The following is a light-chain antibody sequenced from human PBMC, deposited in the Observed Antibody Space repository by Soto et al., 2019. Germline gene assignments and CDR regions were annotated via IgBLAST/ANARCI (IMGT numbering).Light chain of an antibody. CDR1: QSISGSY. Sequence: EIVLTQSPATLSVSPGERATLSFTSSQSISGSYLAWYQQKPGQAPRVVIYGVSRRATGIPDRFSGSGSGTDLTLTISRLEPEDFAVYYCQQYTDLPRTFGQGTKVDIK. J-gene: IGKJ1*01. V-gene: IGKV3-20*01. CDR2: GVS. CDR3: QQYTDLPRT.